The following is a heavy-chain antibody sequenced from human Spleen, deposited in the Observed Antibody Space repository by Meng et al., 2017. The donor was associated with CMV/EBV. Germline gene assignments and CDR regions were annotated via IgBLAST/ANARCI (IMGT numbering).Heavy chain of an antibody. Sequence: GGSLRLSCAASGFTFSSYWMHWVRQAPGKGLVWVSRINSDGSSTSYADSGKGRFTISRDNAKNTLYLQMNSLRAEDTAVYYCARVKYQLPDAFDVWGQETLVTVSS. D-gene: IGHD2-2*01. J-gene: IGHJ3*01. CDR3: ARVKYQLPDAFDV. V-gene: IGHV3-74*01. CDR1: GFTFSSYW. CDR2: INSDGSST.